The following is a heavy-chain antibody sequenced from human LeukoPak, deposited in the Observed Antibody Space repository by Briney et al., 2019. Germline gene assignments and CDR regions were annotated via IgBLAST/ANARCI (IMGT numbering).Heavy chain of an antibody. J-gene: IGHJ4*02. V-gene: IGHV3-48*03. Sequence: PGGSLRLSCAASGFTFSSYEMNWVRKAPGKGLEWVSYISSSGSTIYYADSVKGRFTISRDNAKNSLYLQMNSLRAEDTAVYYCARDLTMIVVVPVGYWGQGTLVTVSS. CDR1: GFTFSSYE. CDR2: ISSSGSTI. D-gene: IGHD3-22*01. CDR3: ARDLTMIVVVPVGY.